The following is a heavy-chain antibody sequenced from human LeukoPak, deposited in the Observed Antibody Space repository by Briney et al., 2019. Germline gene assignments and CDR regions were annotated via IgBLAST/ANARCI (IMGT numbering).Heavy chain of an antibody. J-gene: IGHJ4*02. CDR2: ISDSGGST. CDR3: ASRTSSTWYPLDY. V-gene: IGHV3-64*04. D-gene: IGHD6-13*01. Sequence: PGGSLRLSCSASGFPFSSYAMHWVRQAPGKGLEYVSAISDSGGSTYYADSVKGRFTISRDNSKNTLYLQMNSLRDEDTAVYYCASRTSSTWYPLDYWGQGTLVTVSS. CDR1: GFPFSSYA.